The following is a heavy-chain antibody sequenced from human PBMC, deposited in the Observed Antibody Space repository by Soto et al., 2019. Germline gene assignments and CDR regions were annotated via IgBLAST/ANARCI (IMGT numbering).Heavy chain of an antibody. CDR3: AMEMRRLVHRGGMDV. CDR1: GYTFLSYS. V-gene: IGHV1-18*01. Sequence: QVQLVQSGAEVKKPGASVKVSCKASGYTFLSYSISWVRQAPGQGLEWMGWISCYNGNTQYAQKFPGRVTMTTAKSTRTDEMELRSMRHHATCVYCCAMEMRRLVHRGGMDVWGQGTKVTVSS. J-gene: IGHJ6*02. CDR2: ISCYNGNT. D-gene: IGHD6-25*01.